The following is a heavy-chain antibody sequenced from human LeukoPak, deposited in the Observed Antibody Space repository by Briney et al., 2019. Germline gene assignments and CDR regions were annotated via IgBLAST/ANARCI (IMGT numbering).Heavy chain of an antibody. CDR1: VDTFTANY. CDR2: INLNTGYT. CDR3: AEDVGRTGTNCFDP. Sequence: ASVKVSCKRSVDTFTANYLHWVRQAPGQGLEWLGWINLNTGYTKYAQKFQGRVTMTRDTSTSSAFMELSRLRSDDTAVYFCAEDVGRTGTNCFDPWGQGTLVTVSS. V-gene: IGHV1-2*02. J-gene: IGHJ5*02. D-gene: IGHD1-1*01.